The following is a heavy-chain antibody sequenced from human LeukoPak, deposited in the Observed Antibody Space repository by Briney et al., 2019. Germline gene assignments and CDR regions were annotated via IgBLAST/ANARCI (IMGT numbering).Heavy chain of an antibody. V-gene: IGHV3-23*01. CDR2: ISGSGGST. D-gene: IGHD2-15*01. CDR1: GFTFSSYA. CDR3: AKGGYCSGGSCYSYSDWFDP. Sequence: PGGSLRLSCAASGFTFSSYAMSWVRQAPGKGLEWVSAISGSGGSTYYADSVKGRFTISRDNSKNTLYLQMNSLRAEDTAVYYRAKGGYCSGGSCYSYSDWFDPWGQGTLVTVSS. J-gene: IGHJ5*02.